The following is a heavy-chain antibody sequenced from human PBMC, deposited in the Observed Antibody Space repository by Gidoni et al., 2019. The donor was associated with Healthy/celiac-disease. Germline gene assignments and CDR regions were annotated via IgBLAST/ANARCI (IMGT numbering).Heavy chain of an antibody. CDR1: GFTFSSYG. CDR3: AKSGDSSGYSGIDY. Sequence: QVQLVESGGGVVQPGRSLRLSCAASGFTFSSYGMHWVRQAPGKGLEWLAYISYDGSNKYYADSVKGRFTISRDNSKNTLYLQMNSLRAEDTAVYYCAKSGDSSGYSGIDYWGQGTLVTVSS. V-gene: IGHV3-30*18. CDR2: ISYDGSNK. J-gene: IGHJ4*02. D-gene: IGHD3-22*01.